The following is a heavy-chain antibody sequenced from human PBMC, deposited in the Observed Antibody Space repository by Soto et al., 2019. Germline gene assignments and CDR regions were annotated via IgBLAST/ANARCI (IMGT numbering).Heavy chain of an antibody. D-gene: IGHD3-22*01. CDR2: IRNKANNYAT. V-gene: IGHV3-73*01. CDR1: RFTFAGSA. Sequence: GGSLRLSCATTRFTFAGSAIHWVRPAPGKGLEWIGRIRNKANNYATAYPASVAGRFTISRDDSKTTAYLEMNSLKTEDTGVYYCTTDSYITIITVRFDYWGHGTLVTVSS. J-gene: IGHJ4*01. CDR3: TTDSYITIITVRFDY.